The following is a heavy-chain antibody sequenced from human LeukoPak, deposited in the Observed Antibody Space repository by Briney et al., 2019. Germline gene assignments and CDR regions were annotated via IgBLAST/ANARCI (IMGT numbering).Heavy chain of an antibody. D-gene: IGHD6-13*01. CDR3: ARTYRSSWFWFDP. V-gene: IGHV3-7*01. J-gene: IGHJ5*02. Sequence: GGSLRLSCAASGFIFGNYWMSWVRQVPGKGLKWVANIKEDGSEKDYVDSVKGRFTISRDNTKKSLYLQMNTLRAEDTAVYYCARTYRSSWFWFDPWGQGTLVTVSS. CDR1: GFIFGNYW. CDR2: IKEDGSEK.